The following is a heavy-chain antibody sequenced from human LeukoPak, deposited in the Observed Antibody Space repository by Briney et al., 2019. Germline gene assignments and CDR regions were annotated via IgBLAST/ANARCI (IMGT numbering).Heavy chain of an antibody. CDR3: TTDFSHFDFSSGFYSY. D-gene: IGHD3-3*01. J-gene: IGHJ4*02. Sequence: GGSLRLSCAASGFSFSTAWMVWVRQTPGQGLEWVGSIKANIDGGTTDFAAPVKGRFTISRDDVRKMVYLQMNSLKTDDTGVYYCTTDFSHFDFSSGFYSYWGQGTLVAVSS. CDR1: GFSFSTAW. V-gene: IGHV3-15*01. CDR2: IKANIDGGTT.